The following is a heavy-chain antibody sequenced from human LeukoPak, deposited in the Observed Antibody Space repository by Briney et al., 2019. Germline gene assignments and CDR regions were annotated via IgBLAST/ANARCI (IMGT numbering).Heavy chain of an antibody. Sequence: GGSLRLSCAASGFTFSDHYMDWVRQAPGKGLEWVGRTRNKANSYTTEYAASVKGRFTISRDDSKNSLYLQMNSLKTEDTAVYYCARGGIPDAFDMWGQGTMVTVSA. CDR1: GFTFSDHY. D-gene: IGHD2-15*01. CDR2: TRNKANSYTT. V-gene: IGHV3-72*01. CDR3: ARGGIPDAFDM. J-gene: IGHJ3*02.